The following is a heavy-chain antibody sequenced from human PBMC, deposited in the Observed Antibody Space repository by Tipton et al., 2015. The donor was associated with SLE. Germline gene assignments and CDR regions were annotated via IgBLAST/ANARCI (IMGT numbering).Heavy chain of an antibody. CDR2: IYHSGST. J-gene: IGHJ4*02. V-gene: IGHV4-38-2*02. D-gene: IGHD3-10*01. CDR3: AGDHDSGSYRFDY. Sequence: TLSLTCTVSGGSISSGYYWGWIRQPPGKGLEWIGSIYHSGSTYYNPSLKSRVTISEDTSRNQFSLKLTSVTAADTALYYCAGDHDSGSYRFDYWGQGILVTVSS. CDR1: GGSISSGYY.